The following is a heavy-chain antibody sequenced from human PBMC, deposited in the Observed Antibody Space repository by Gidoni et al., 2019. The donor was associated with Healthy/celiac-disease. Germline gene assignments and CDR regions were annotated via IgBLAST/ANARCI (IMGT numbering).Heavy chain of an antibody. J-gene: IGHJ5*02. Sequence: VRQAPGKGLEWVSVIYSGGSTYYADSVKGRFTISRDNSKNTLYLQMNSLRAEDTAVYYCARGDYAGIDPWGQGTLVTVSS. CDR3: ARGDYAGIDP. CDR2: IYSGGST. D-gene: IGHD4-17*01. V-gene: IGHV3-53*01.